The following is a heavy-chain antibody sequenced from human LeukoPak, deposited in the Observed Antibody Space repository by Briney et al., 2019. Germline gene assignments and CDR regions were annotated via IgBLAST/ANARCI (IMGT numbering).Heavy chain of an antibody. Sequence: ASVKVSCKASGYTFTSYGISRVRQAPGQGLEWMGWISAYNGNTNYAQKLQGRVTMTTDTSTSTAYMELRSLRSDDTAVYYCARNTIFGVVIIPLDYWGQGTLVTVSS. J-gene: IGHJ4*02. CDR1: GYTFTSYG. V-gene: IGHV1-18*01. CDR2: ISAYNGNT. CDR3: ARNTIFGVVIIPLDY. D-gene: IGHD3-3*01.